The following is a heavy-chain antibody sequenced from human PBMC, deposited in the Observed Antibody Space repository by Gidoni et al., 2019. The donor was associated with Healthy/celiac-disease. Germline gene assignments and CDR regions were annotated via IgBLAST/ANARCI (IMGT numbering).Heavy chain of an antibody. CDR1: GFTFAVYA. Sequence: EVQLVESGVGLVQPGRSPRLSCAASGFTFAVYAMHWVRQAPGKGLEWVSVISWHSGSIVYADSVKSRFTITRDNAKNSLYLQMNSLRAEDTALYYCAKDIAPYYYGSGSYSPNYYYYYGMDVWGQGTTVTVSS. J-gene: IGHJ6*02. V-gene: IGHV3-9*01. D-gene: IGHD3-10*01. CDR3: AKDIAPYYYGSGSYSPNYYYYYGMDV. CDR2: ISWHSGSI.